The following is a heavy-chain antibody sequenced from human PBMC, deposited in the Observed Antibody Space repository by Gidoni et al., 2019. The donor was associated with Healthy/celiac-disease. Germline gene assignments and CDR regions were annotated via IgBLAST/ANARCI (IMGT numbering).Heavy chain of an antibody. V-gene: IGHV4-34*01. CDR2: INHSGST. Sequence: QVQLQQWGAGLLKPSETLSLTCAVYGGSFSGYYWSWIRQPPGKGLEWSGEINHSGSTNYNPSLKSRVTISVDTSKNQCSLKLSSVTAADTAVYYCARGLPQWLVPLHWFDPWGQGTLVTVSS. CDR3: ARGLPQWLVPLHWFDP. D-gene: IGHD6-19*01. CDR1: GGSFSGYY. J-gene: IGHJ5*02.